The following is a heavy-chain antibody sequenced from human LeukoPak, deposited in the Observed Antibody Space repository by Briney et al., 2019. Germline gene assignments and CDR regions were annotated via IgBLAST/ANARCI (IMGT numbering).Heavy chain of an antibody. CDR2: IKSKTDGGTT. D-gene: IGHD1-26*01. J-gene: IGHJ4*02. CDR1: GFTSSNAW. V-gene: IGHV3-15*01. CDR3: TGTISGSYWGGIDY. Sequence: GGSLRLSCAASGFTSSNAWMSWVRQAPGKGLEWVGRIKSKTDGGTTDYAAPVKGRFTISRDDSKNTLYLQMNSLKTEDTAVYYCTGTISGSYWGGIDYWGQGTLVTVSS.